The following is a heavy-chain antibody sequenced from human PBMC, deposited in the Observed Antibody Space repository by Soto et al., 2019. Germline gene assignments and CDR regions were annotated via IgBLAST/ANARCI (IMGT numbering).Heavy chain of an antibody. D-gene: IGHD2-15*01. V-gene: IGHV3-66*01. CDR3: AREPRYFRGDSCSITGDAYDI. J-gene: IGHJ3*02. CDR1: GFIVSDTY. Sequence: PGGSLRLSCTASGFIVSDTYVNWVRQAPGKGLEWVSVISNRGDTHYADSVRGRFSLSRDISDNTLHLQMNNLRVEDTAVYYCAREPRYFRGDSCSITGDAYDIWGQGTMVTV. CDR2: ISNRGDT.